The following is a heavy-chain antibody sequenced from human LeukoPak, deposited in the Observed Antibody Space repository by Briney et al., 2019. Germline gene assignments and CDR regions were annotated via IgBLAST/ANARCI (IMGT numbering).Heavy chain of an antibody. CDR1: GGSFSGYY. D-gene: IGHD6-19*01. Sequence: SETLTLTCAVYGGSFSGYYWSWIRQPPGKGLEWIGEINHSGSTNYNPSLKSRVTISVDTSKNQFSLKLSSVTAADTAVYYCARSGGYSSGWYHLPSHYYYYMDVWGKGTTVTISS. J-gene: IGHJ6*03. CDR2: INHSGST. CDR3: ARSGGYSSGWYHLPSHYYYYMDV. V-gene: IGHV4-34*01.